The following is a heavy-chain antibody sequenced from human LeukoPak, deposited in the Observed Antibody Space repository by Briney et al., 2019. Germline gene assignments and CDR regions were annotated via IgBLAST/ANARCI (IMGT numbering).Heavy chain of an antibody. CDR3: AKDRDGYGGNSAYFDY. CDR1: GLTFSSYA. V-gene: IGHV3-23*01. J-gene: IGHJ4*02. CDR2: ISGSGGST. D-gene: IGHD4-23*01. Sequence: GGSLRLSCAASGLTFSSYAMSWVRQAPGKGLEWVSAISGSGGSTYYADSVKGRFTISRDNSKNTLYLQMNSLRAEDTAVYYCAKDRDGYGGNSAYFDYWGQGTLVTVSS.